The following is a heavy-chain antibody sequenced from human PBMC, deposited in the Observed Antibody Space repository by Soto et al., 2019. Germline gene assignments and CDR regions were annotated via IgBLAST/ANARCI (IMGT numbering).Heavy chain of an antibody. D-gene: IGHD3-10*01. Sequence: LSLTCTVSGGSISSYYWSWIRQPAGKGLEWIGRIYTSGSTNYNPSLKSRVTMSVDTSKNQFSLKLSSVTAADTAVYYCARLRVEYYSGWGSYYWFDPWGQGTLVTVSS. V-gene: IGHV4-4*07. CDR3: ARLRVEYYSGWGSYYWFDP. CDR1: GGSISSYY. J-gene: IGHJ5*02. CDR2: IYTSGST.